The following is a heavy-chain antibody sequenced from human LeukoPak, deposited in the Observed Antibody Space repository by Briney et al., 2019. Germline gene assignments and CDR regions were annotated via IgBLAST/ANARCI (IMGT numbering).Heavy chain of an antibody. CDR1: GFTFSSYA. J-gene: IGHJ4*02. Sequence: PGGSLRLSCAASGFTFSSYAMHWVRQAPGKGLEWVAVISYDGSNKYYADSVKGRFTISRDNSKNTLYLQVNSLRAEDTAVYYCARGNALDCSSTSCYDPQWPIWGQGTLVTVSS. D-gene: IGHD2-2*01. V-gene: IGHV3-30-3*01. CDR2: ISYDGSNK. CDR3: ARGNALDCSSTSCYDPQWPI.